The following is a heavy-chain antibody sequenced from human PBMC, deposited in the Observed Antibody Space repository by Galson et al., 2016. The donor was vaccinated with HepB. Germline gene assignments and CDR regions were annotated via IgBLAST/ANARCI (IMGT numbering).Heavy chain of an antibody. V-gene: IGHV6-1*01. J-gene: IGHJ6*02. CDR3: TRGYMQTGMNV. Sequence: CAISGDSVTSDETMWNWIRLSPSRGLEWLGRTYYRSQWFSEYAMSVKGRITVTADTSGNQFSLQLDSVTPDDTAAYFCTRGYMQTGMNVWGQGTTVTVSS. CDR1: GDSVTSDETM. CDR2: TYYRSQWFS. D-gene: IGHD5-18*01.